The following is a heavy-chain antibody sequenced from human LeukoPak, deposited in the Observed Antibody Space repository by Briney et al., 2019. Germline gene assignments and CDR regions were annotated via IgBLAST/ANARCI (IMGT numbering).Heavy chain of an antibody. V-gene: IGHV3-7*01. D-gene: IGHD6-19*01. CDR2: IKQDGSEK. J-gene: IGHJ4*02. Sequence: GGSLRLSCAASGFTFSSYWISWVRQAPGKWLEWVANIKQDGSEKYYVASVKGRFTISRDNAKNSLYLQMNSLRAEATAVYYCASGGWRGDDWGQGTLVTVSS. CDR1: GFTFSSYW. CDR3: ASGGWRGDD.